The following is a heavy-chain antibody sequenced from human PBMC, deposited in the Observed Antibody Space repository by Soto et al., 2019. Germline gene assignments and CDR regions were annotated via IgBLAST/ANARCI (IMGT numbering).Heavy chain of an antibody. J-gene: IGHJ4*02. CDR1: GGSISSYY. CDR2: IYYSGST. V-gene: IGHV4-59*12. Sequence: SETLSLTCTVSGGSISSYYWSWIRQPPGKGLEWIGYIYYSGSTNYNPSLKSRVTISVDRSKNQLSLKLCSGTAAATAVYYFARVPDYWGQGTLVTVSS. CDR3: ARVPDY.